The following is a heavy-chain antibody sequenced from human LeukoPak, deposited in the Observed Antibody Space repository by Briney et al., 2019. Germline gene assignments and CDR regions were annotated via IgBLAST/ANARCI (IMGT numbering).Heavy chain of an antibody. J-gene: IGHJ4*02. CDR2: IGAYNGNT. D-gene: IGHD3-22*01. V-gene: IGHV1-18*01. CDR3: ARDRTRPSYDSSLNY. Sequence: ASVKVSCKASGYTFTSYGISWVRQAPGQGLEWMGWIGAYNGNTNYAQKLQGRVTMTTDTSTSTAYMELRSLRSDDTAVYYCARDRTRPSYDSSLNYWGQGTLVTVSS. CDR1: GYTFTSYG.